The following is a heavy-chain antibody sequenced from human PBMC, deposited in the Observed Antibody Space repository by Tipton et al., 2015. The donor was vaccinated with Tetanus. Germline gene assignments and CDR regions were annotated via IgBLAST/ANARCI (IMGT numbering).Heavy chain of an antibody. CDR3: ARGLCTSSSCPKHYFDY. Sequence: SLRLSCAASQFTFSTYYMHWVRQSPGKGLEWVAFISYDGAEIYYADSVKGRISISRDNSKNILFLQMDSLRAEDTAVYYCARGLCTSSSCPKHYFDYWGQGTLVTVSS. D-gene: IGHD2-2*01. CDR1: QFTFSTYY. J-gene: IGHJ4*02. V-gene: IGHV3-30-3*01. CDR2: ISYDGAEI.